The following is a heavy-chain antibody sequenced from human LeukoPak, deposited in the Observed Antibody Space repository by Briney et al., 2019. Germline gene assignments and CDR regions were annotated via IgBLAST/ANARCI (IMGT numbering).Heavy chain of an antibody. V-gene: IGHV3-30*18. J-gene: IGHJ4*02. Sequence: GGSLRLSCAASGFTFSSFAMSWVRQAPGKGLEWVAVISYDGSNKYYADSVKGRFTISRDNSKNTLYLQMNSLRAEDTAVYYCAKDRRWLLDYWGQGTLVTVSS. D-gene: IGHD5-24*01. CDR2: ISYDGSNK. CDR3: AKDRRWLLDY. CDR1: GFTFSSFA.